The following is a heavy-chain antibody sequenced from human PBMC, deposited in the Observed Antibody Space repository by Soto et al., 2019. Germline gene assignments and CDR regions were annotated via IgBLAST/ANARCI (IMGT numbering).Heavy chain of an antibody. D-gene: IGHD3-3*01. J-gene: IGHJ4*02. V-gene: IGHV5-51*01. Sequence: EVQLVQSGAEVKKPGESLKISWKGSGYSFTSYWIGWVRQMPGKGLEWMGIIYAGDSHTRYSPSFQGQVTISAYKSISTAYLQWSSLKASDTAMYYCARLNDFSSGYYTRGGPDYWGQGTLVTVSS. CDR1: GYSFTSYW. CDR3: ARLNDFSSGYYTRGGPDY. CDR2: IYAGDSHT.